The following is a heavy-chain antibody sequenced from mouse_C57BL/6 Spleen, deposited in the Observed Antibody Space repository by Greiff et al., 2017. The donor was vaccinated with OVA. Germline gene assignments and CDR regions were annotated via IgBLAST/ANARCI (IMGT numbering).Heavy chain of an antibody. CDR1: GYTFTSYW. D-gene: IGHD1-1*01. CDR3: ARSRWDIYYYGSSPAWFAY. Sequence: QVQLQQSGAELVKPGASVKLSCKASGYTFTSYWMHWVKQRPGRGLEWIGRIDPNSGGTKYNEKFKSKATLTVDKPSSTAYMQLSSLTSEDSAVYYCARSRWDIYYYGSSPAWFAYWGQGTLVTVSA. J-gene: IGHJ3*01. V-gene: IGHV1-72*01. CDR2: IDPNSGGT.